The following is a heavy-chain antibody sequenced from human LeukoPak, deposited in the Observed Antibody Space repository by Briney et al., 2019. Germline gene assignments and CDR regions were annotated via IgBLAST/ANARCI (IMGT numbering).Heavy chain of an antibody. J-gene: IGHJ6*02. CDR1: GYTFTSYD. D-gene: IGHD2-15*01. CDR3: ARGRRSDIPRGLMDV. V-gene: IGHV1-8*01. CDR2: MNPNSGNT. Sequence: GASVKVSCKASGYTFTSYDINWVRQATGQGLEWMGWMNPNSGNTGYAQKFQGRVTMTRNTPISTAYMELSSLRSEDTAVYYCARGRRSDIPRGLMDVWGQGTTVTVSS.